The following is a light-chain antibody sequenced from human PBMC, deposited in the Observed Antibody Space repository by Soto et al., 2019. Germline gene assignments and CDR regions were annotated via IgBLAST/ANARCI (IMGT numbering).Light chain of an antibody. J-gene: IGLJ1*01. V-gene: IGLV2-14*01. CDR1: SXDVGGYNY. CDR3: SSYTSSSTPYV. CDR2: EVS. Sequence: LTQPASVSGSPGQSITISCTGTSXDVGGYNYVSWYQRHPGKAPKLMIYEVSNRPSGVSNRFSGSKSGNTASLTISGLQAEDEADYYCSSYTSSSTPYVFGTGTKVTVL.